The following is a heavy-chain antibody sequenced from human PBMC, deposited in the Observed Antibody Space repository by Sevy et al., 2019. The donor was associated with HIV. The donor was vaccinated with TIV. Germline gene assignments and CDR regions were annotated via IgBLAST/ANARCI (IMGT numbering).Heavy chain of an antibody. V-gene: IGHV1-2*02. Sequence: ASVKVSCKASGYTFTDYFMHWVRQAPGQGLEWMAWINPNSGDTKYAQKFQGRVTVTRDTSIRTAYMELSRLRVDDTAVYYCASPGGYRYGSLLDNWGQGTLATVSS. CDR1: GYTFTDYF. D-gene: IGHD5-18*01. CDR2: INPNSGDT. CDR3: ASPGGYRYGSLLDN. J-gene: IGHJ4*02.